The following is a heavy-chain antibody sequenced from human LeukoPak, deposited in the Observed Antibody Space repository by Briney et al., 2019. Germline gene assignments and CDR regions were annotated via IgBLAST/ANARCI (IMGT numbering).Heavy chain of an antibody. CDR2: ISSSGSTI. D-gene: IGHD3-9*01. V-gene: IGHV3-11*01. CDR1: GFTFSDYY. J-gene: IGHJ6*03. Sequence: GGSLRLSCAASGFTFSDYYMSWIRQAPGKGLEWVSYISSSGSTIYYAGSVKGRFTISRDNAKNSLYLQMNSLRAEDTAVYYCARDQTYYDILTGYYKKYYYYYMDVWGKGTTVTVSS. CDR3: ARDQTYYDILTGYYKKYYYYYMDV.